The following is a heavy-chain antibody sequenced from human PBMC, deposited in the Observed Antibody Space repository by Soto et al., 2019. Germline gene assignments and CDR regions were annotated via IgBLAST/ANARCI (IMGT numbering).Heavy chain of an antibody. CDR1: GGSISSYC. Sequence: SETLSRTCSVSGGSISSYCWSWIRQPPGKGLEWIGYIYYSGSTNYNPSLKSRVTISVDTSKNQFSLKLSSVTAADTAVYYCARGRGIAAPGDYYGMDVWGQGTTVTVS. CDR2: IYYSGST. J-gene: IGHJ6*02. V-gene: IGHV4-59*01. CDR3: ARGRGIAAPGDYYGMDV. D-gene: IGHD6-13*01.